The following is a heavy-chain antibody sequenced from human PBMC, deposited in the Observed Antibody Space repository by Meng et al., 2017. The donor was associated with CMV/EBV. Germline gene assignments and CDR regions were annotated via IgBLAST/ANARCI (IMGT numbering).Heavy chain of an antibody. V-gene: IGHV1-18*01. CDR2: ISAYNGNT. CDR3: ARVGEEDYYDSSGYTSQKTFDY. D-gene: IGHD3-22*01. Sequence: ASVKVSCKASGYTFTSYGISWVRQAPGQGLEWMGWISAYNGNTNYAQKLQGRVTMTTDTSTSTAYMELRSLRSDDTAVYYCARVGEEDYYDSSGYTSQKTFDYWGQGTLVTASS. J-gene: IGHJ4*02. CDR1: GYTFTSYG.